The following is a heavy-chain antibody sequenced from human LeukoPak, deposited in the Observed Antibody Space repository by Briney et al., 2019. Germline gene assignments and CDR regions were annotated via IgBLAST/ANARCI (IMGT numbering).Heavy chain of an antibody. D-gene: IGHD3-3*01. CDR2: ISGSGGST. V-gene: IGHV3-23*01. J-gene: IGHJ4*02. CDR1: GFTFSSYA. CDR3: AKDQTYYDFWSGSRSSPNY. Sequence: GGSLRLSCAASGFTFSSYARSWVRQAPGKGLEWVSAISGSGGSTYYADSVKGRFTISRDNSKNTLYLQMNSLRAEDTAVYYCAKDQTYYDFWSGSRSSPNYWGQGTLVTVSS.